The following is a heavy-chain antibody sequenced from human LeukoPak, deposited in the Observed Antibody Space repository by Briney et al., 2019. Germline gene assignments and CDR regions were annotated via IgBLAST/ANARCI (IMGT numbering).Heavy chain of an antibody. Sequence: GGSLRLSCAASGFTFDDYAMHWVRQAPGKGLEWVSGISWNSGSIGYADSVKGRFTISRDNAKNSLYLQMNSLRAEDTALYYCAKDMEVATIIGAFDIWGQGTMVTVSS. CDR2: ISWNSGSI. J-gene: IGHJ3*02. CDR1: GFTFDDYA. D-gene: IGHD5-12*01. CDR3: AKDMEVATIIGAFDI. V-gene: IGHV3-9*01.